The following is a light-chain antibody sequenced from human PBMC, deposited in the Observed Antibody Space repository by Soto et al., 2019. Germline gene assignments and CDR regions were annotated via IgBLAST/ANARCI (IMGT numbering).Light chain of an antibody. CDR2: EVR. V-gene: IGLV2-14*01. CDR1: SSDVGGYNH. CDR3: SSYTAYTTLWV. Sequence: QSALTQPASVSGSPGQSITISCTGTSSDVGGYNHVSWYQQHPGKAPKLIIYEVRNRPSGVSNRFSASKSGNAASLTISGLQAEDEADYYCSSYTAYTTLWVFGGGTKLTVL. J-gene: IGLJ3*02.